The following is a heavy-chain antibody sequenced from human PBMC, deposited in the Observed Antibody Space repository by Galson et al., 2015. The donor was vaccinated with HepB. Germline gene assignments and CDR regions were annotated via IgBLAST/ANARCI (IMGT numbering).Heavy chain of an antibody. J-gene: IGHJ4*02. D-gene: IGHD6-13*01. CDR3: ARVETGAGEECFDY. Sequence: SLRLSCAVSGFTFSDYYMSWIRQAPGKGLEWVSYISSRASAIYYADSVKGRFTISRDNAKNSLFLQMNSLRADDTAVYYCARVETGAGEECFDYWGQGTLVTVSS. CDR1: GFTFSDYY. CDR2: ISSRASAI. V-gene: IGHV3-11*01.